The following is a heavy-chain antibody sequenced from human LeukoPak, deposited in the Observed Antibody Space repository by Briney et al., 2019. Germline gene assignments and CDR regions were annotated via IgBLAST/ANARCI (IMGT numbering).Heavy chain of an antibody. CDR3: ARGGIIAAAGIGY. D-gene: IGHD6-13*01. Sequence: SETLSLTCTVSGGSISSGGYYWSWIRQPPGKGLEWIGYIYYSGSTNYNPSLKSRVTISVDTSKNQFSLKLSSVTAADTAVYYCARGGIIAAAGIGYWGQGTLVTVSS. V-gene: IGHV4-61*08. CDR2: IYYSGST. J-gene: IGHJ4*02. CDR1: GGSISSGGYY.